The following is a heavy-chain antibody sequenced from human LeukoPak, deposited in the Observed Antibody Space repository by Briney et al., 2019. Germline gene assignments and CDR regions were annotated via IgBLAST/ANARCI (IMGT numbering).Heavy chain of an antibody. D-gene: IGHD3-22*01. V-gene: IGHV3-9*03. CDR1: GFTFDDYA. Sequence: GGSLRPSCAASGFTFDDYAMHWVRQAPGKGLEGVSGISWNSGSIGYADSVKGRFTISRDNAKNSLYLQMNSLRAEDMALYYCAKGLGDSSGYYKFAFDIWGQGTMVTVSS. CDR2: ISWNSGSI. CDR3: AKGLGDSSGYYKFAFDI. J-gene: IGHJ3*02.